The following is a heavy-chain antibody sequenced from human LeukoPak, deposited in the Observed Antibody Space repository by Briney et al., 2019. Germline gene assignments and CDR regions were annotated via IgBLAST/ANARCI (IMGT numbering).Heavy chain of an antibody. V-gene: IGHV3-30-3*01. J-gene: IGHJ4*02. Sequence: GGSLRLSCAASGFTFSSYAMHWVRQAPGKGLEWVATISYEGDNKYYADSLKGRFTISRDNSKNSLYLQMNSLRGGDTAVYFCARGRNIVATSGYFDYWGQGTLVTVSS. CDR3: ARGRNIVATSGYFDY. CDR2: ISYEGDNK. CDR1: GFTFSSYA. D-gene: IGHD5-12*01.